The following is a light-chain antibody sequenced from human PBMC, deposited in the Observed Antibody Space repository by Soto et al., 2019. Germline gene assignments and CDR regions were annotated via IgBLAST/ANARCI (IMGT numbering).Light chain of an antibody. Sequence: IQMTQSPSSLSASVGDRVTITCRASQSISSYLNWYQQKPGKAPKLLIYAASSLQSGVPSRFSGSGSGTDFTLTISSLQPEDFATYYCQQSYSTPPGTFGPGTKVDIK. CDR2: AAS. V-gene: IGKV1-39*01. CDR3: QQSYSTPPGT. CDR1: QSISSY. J-gene: IGKJ3*01.